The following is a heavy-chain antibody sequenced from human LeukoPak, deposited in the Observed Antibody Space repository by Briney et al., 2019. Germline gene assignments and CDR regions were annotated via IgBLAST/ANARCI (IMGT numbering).Heavy chain of an antibody. CDR1: GFTFSDYY. Sequence: GGSLRLSCAASGFTFSDYYMSWIRQAPGKGLEWVSYISSSSSYTNYADSVKGRFTISRDNAKNSLYLQMNSRRAEDTAVYYCARASYSSSSYFDYWGQGTLVTVSS. J-gene: IGHJ4*02. CDR2: ISSSSSYT. D-gene: IGHD6-6*01. V-gene: IGHV3-11*06. CDR3: ARASYSSSSYFDY.